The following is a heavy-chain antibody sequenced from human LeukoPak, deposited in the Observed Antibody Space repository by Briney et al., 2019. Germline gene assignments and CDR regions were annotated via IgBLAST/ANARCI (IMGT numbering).Heavy chain of an antibody. Sequence: SETLSLTCAVYGWSFSGYYWSWIRQPPGKGLEWIGEINHSGSTNYNPSLKSRVTISVATSKNQFSLKLSSVTAADTAVYYCARASSSSWYYSYYYCMDVWGKGTTVTVSS. CDR1: GWSFSGYY. J-gene: IGHJ6*03. CDR2: INHSGST. V-gene: IGHV4-34*01. D-gene: IGHD6-13*01. CDR3: ARASSSSWYYSYYYCMDV.